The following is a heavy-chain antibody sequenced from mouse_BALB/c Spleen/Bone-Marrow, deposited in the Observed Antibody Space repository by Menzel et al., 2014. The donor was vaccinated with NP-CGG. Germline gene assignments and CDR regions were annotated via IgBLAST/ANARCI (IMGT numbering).Heavy chain of an antibody. D-gene: IGHD1-1*01. CDR1: GFTFSSFG. Sequence: DVMLVESGGGLVQPGGPRKLSCAASGFTFSSFGMHWVRQAPEKGLEWVAYISSGSSTIYYADTVMGRFTISRDNPKNTLFLQMTSLRSEDTAMYYCARWGSSSGYFDYWGQGTTLTVSS. CDR2: ISSGSSTI. CDR3: ARWGSSSGYFDY. J-gene: IGHJ2*01. V-gene: IGHV5-17*02.